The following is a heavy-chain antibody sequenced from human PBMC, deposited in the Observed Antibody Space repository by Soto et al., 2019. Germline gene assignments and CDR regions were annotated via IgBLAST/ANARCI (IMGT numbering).Heavy chain of an antibody. CDR3: AKNYFFDS. Sequence: EVQLLESGGGLAQPGESLRLSCAASGFTFSSYAMSWARQAPGKGLEWVSSIGVSSDAYYADSVKGRFTISRDNSRNTLYLQMNSLRAEDTALYYCAKNYFFDSWGQGTLVTVSS. V-gene: IGHV3-23*01. J-gene: IGHJ4*02. CDR1: GFTFSSYA. CDR2: IGVSSDA.